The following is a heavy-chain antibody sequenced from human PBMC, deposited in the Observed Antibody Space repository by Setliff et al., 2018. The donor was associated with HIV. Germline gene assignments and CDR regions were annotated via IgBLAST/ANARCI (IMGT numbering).Heavy chain of an antibody. Sequence: GGSLRLSCAAFGFSFSKYSMSWVRQAPGKGPVWVSRIAVDGSRTDYADSVKGRFTISRDNSKNTLYLQMNSLRAEDTAVYFCARPTNIDTLYFGSQTFYMYYYGLDVWGQGTTVTVSS. J-gene: IGHJ6*02. V-gene: IGHV3-74*01. CDR2: IAVDGSRT. CDR3: ARPTNIDTLYFGSQTFYMYYYGLDV. CDR1: GFSFSKYS. D-gene: IGHD2-8*01.